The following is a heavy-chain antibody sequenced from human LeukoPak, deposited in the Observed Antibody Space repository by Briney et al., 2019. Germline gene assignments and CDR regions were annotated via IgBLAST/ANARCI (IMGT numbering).Heavy chain of an antibody. CDR3: ARDQRYSYGPGFDY. D-gene: IGHD5-18*01. Sequence: SETLSLTCAVYGGSFSGYYWSWIRQPPGKGLEWIGEINHSGSTNYNPSLKSRVTMSVDTSKNQFSLKLSSVTAADTAVYYCARDQRYSYGPGFDYWGQGTLVTVSS. CDR1: GGSFSGYY. V-gene: IGHV4-34*01. J-gene: IGHJ4*02. CDR2: INHSGST.